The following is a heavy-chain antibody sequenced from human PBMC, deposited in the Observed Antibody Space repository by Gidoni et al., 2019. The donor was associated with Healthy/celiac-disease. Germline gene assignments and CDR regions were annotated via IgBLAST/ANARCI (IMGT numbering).Heavy chain of an antibody. CDR3: ARDAINVWEPNHVADGYYFDY. CDR2: IWYDGSNK. D-gene: IGHD1-26*01. J-gene: IGHJ4*02. Sequence: VIWYDGSNKYYADSVKGRFTISRDNSKNTLYLQMNSLRAEDTAVYYCARDAINVWEPNHVADGYYFDYWGQGTLVTVSS. V-gene: IGHV3-33*01.